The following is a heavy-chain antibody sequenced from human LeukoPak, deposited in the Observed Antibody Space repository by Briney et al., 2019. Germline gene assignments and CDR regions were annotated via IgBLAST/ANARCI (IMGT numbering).Heavy chain of an antibody. J-gene: IGHJ4*02. CDR3: ARDRIGVGLMVYVTAYYFDY. CDR2: TTTSGSK. D-gene: IGHD2-8*01. Sequence: PGGSLRLSCAASGFTFNTYSFNWVRQAPGKGLEWVSSTTTSGSKSYADSVKGRFTISRDNAKNLVYLQMNSLRVEDTAVYYCARDRIGVGLMVYVTAYYFDYWGQGTLVTVSS. V-gene: IGHV3-21*01. CDR1: GFTFNTYS.